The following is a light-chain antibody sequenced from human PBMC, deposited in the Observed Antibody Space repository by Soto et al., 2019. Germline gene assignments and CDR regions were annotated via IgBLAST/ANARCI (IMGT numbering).Light chain of an antibody. J-gene: IGKJ1*01. CDR1: QSISSS. CDR2: GAS. V-gene: IGKV3-15*01. CDR3: QQYNAWPGT. Sequence: EIVMTRFPATLSGSPRQRVTLSCRASQSISSSLAWYQQKPGQAPRLLIYGASIRATGIPARFSGSGSGTHFTLTISSLQSEDFGTYYCQQYNAWPGTFGQGTKVDIK.